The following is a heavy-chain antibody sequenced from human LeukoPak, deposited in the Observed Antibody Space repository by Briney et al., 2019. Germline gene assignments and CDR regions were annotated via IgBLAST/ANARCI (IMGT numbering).Heavy chain of an antibody. CDR2: IYHSGST. CDR3: ARHGGKKYNWLDP. D-gene: IGHD1-26*01. Sequence: PSETLSLTCAVSGYSISSGYYWGWIRPPPGKGLEWIGSIYHSGSTYYNPSLKSRVTISVDTSKNQFSLKLSSVTAADTAVYYCARHGGKKYNWLDPWGQGTLVTVSS. V-gene: IGHV4-38-2*01. CDR1: GYSISSGYY. J-gene: IGHJ5*02.